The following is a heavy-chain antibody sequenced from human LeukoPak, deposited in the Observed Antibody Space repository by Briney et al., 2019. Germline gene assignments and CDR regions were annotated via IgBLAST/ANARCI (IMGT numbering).Heavy chain of an antibody. Sequence: GESLKISCKGSGYRFTSYWIGWVRQMPGKGLEWMGIIYPADSDTRYSPSFQGQVTISADKSISTAYLQWSSLKASDTAMYYCARLAAGAAAGYYFDYWGQGTPVTVSS. CDR3: ARLAAGAAAGYYFDY. J-gene: IGHJ4*02. CDR2: IYPADSDT. CDR1: GYRFTSYW. D-gene: IGHD6-13*01. V-gene: IGHV5-51*01.